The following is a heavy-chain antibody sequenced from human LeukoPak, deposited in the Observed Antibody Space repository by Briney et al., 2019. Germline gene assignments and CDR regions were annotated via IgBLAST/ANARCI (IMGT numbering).Heavy chain of an antibody. V-gene: IGHV1-18*01. CDR3: ARAVGGGWELRGFGAFDI. D-gene: IGHD1-26*01. Sequence: GASVKVSCKASGYTFTSYGISWVRQAPGQGLEWMGWISAYNGNTNYAQKLQGRVTMTTDTSTSTAYMELRSLRSDDTAVYYCARAVGGGWELRGFGAFDIWGQGTMVTVSS. J-gene: IGHJ3*02. CDR2: ISAYNGNT. CDR1: GYTFTSYG.